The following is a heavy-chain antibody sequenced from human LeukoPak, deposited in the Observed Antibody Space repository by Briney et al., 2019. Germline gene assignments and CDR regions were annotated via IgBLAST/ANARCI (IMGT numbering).Heavy chain of an antibody. CDR2: INHSGST. D-gene: IGHD3-10*01. J-gene: IGHJ4*02. CDR3: ARHPPRSPNDY. Sequence: GSLRLSCAASGFTFSDYYMSWIRQPPGKGLEWIGEINHSGSTNYNPSLKSRVTISVDTSKNQFSLKLSSVTAADTAVYYCARHPPRSPNDYWGQGTLVTVSS. V-gene: IGHV4-34*01. CDR1: GFTFSDYY.